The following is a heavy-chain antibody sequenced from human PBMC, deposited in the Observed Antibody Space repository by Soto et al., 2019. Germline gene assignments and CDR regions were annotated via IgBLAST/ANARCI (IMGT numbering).Heavy chain of an antibody. D-gene: IGHD2-21*02. CDR2: IIPILGIA. Sequence: QVQLVQSGAEVKKPGSSVKVSCKASGGTFSSYTISWVRQAPGQGLEWMGRIIPILGIANYAQKFQGRVTMTADKSTSTAYMELSSPRSEDTAVYYCARDRGDGGENYWGPGTLVTVSS. CDR1: GGTFSSYT. V-gene: IGHV1-69*08. J-gene: IGHJ4*02. CDR3: ARDRGDGGENY.